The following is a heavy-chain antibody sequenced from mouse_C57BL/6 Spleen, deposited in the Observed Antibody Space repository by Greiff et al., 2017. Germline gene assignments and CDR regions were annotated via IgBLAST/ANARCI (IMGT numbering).Heavy chain of an antibody. Sequence: QVQLQQSGAELVKPGASVKMSCKASGYTFTTYPIEWMKQNHGKSLEWIGNFHPYNDDTKYNEKFKGKATLTVAKSSSTVYLELSRLTSDDSAVYYCARRDYDNYAMDYWGQGTSVTVSS. CDR3: ARRDYDNYAMDY. CDR2: FHPYNDDT. V-gene: IGHV1-47*01. CDR1: GYTFTTYP. D-gene: IGHD2-4*01. J-gene: IGHJ4*01.